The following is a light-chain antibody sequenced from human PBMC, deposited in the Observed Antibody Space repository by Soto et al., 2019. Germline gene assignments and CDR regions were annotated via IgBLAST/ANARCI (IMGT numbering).Light chain of an antibody. J-gene: IGLJ3*02. Sequence: NSMLTQPHSVSESPGKTVTISCIRSSGSIASNYVQWYQQRPGSAPTTVIYEDNQRPSGVPDWFSGFIDSSSNSASLTISGLKSEDEADYYCQSYDSSNWVFGGGTKLTVL. CDR2: EDN. CDR1: SGSIASNY. V-gene: IGLV6-57*04. CDR3: QSYDSSNWV.